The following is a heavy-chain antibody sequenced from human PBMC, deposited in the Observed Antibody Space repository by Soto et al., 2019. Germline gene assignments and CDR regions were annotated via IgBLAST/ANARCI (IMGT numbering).Heavy chain of an antibody. CDR2: ISYSGST. J-gene: IGHJ3*01. CDR1: GGSISSGGSY. Sequence: SETLSLTCTVSGGSISSGGSYCNWIRQHPEKGLEWIGSISYSGSTYYNPSLKSRVAISIDTSKNQFSLNLGSVTAADTAVYYCARLAYTPNGVNVYGDDAFDLWGQGTMVTVSS. CDR3: ARLAYTPNGVNVYGDDAFDL. V-gene: IGHV4-31*03. D-gene: IGHD2-8*01.